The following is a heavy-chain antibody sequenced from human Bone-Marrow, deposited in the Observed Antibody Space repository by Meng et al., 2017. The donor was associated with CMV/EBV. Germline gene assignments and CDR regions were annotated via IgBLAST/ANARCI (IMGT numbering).Heavy chain of an antibody. CDR1: GFTFSSYG. CDR3: ARSREHSESYFRDFDY. V-gene: IGHV3-7*01. J-gene: IGHJ4*02. D-gene: IGHD3-10*01. CDR2: IKQDGSER. Sequence: GESLKISCAASGFTFSSYGMHWVRQAPGKGLEWVANIKQDGSERHYVDSVKGRFTISRDNANNSLYLQMSSLRAEDTAVYYCARSREHSESYFRDFDYWVQGTLVTVSS.